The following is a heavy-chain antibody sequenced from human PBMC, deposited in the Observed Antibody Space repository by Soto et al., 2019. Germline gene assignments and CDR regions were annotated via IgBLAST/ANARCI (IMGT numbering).Heavy chain of an antibody. V-gene: IGHV3-33*01. D-gene: IGHD6-6*01. CDR2: IWYDGSNK. Sequence: SLRLSCAASGFTFSSYGMHWVRQAPGKGLEWVAVIWYDGSNKYYADSVKGRFTISRDNSKNTLYLQMNSLRAEDTAVYYCARDPGSSSSLVFYYYYGMDVWGQGTTVTVSS. CDR3: ARDPGSSSSLVFYYYYGMDV. J-gene: IGHJ6*02. CDR1: GFTFSSYG.